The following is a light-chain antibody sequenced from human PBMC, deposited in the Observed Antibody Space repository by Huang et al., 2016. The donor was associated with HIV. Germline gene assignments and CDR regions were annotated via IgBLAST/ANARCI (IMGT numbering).Light chain of an antibody. CDR2: GAS. Sequence: EIVMTQSPATLSVSPGERATLSCRASQSVNTNLVCYQQKPGQAPRLSIYGASTRVTGIPARFSGSGSGTEYTLTISSLQSEDVAIYYCQQYNNWLALTFGGGTKVEMK. J-gene: IGKJ4*01. CDR3: QQYNNWLALT. CDR1: QSVNTN. V-gene: IGKV3-15*01.